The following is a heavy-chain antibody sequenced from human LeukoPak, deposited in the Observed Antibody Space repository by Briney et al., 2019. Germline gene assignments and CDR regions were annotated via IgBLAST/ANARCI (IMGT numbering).Heavy chain of an antibody. D-gene: IGHD3-16*01. CDR1: GFSLSSQW. V-gene: IGHV3-7*01. J-gene: IGHJ5*02. CDR2: IKEDGGQK. CDR3: ARAFS. Sequence: PGGSLSLSCAASGFSLSSQWMSWVRQAPGKGPEWVANIKEDGGQKPYVDSVKGRFTISRDNAKNSLYLQMNSLRAEDTAVYYCARAFSWGQGTLVTVSS.